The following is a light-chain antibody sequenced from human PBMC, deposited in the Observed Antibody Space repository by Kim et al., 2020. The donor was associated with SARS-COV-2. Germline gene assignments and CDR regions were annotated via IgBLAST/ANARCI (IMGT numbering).Light chain of an antibody. CDR2: DVH. J-gene: IGLJ2*01. V-gene: IGLV2-14*03. CDR1: TNDIGSLDY. CDR3: SSFTTTNSLV. Sequence: QSALTQPASVSGSPGQSITLTCTGTTNDIGSLDYVSWYQQHPGNAPTLLIFDVHNRPLGVSPRFSCSKSGNTASLTISGLQPDDDANYYCSSFTTTNSLVFGGGTKVTVL.